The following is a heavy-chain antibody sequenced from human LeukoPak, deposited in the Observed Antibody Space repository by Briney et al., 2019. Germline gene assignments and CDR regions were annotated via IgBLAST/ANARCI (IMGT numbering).Heavy chain of an antibody. CDR2: IYYSGST. Sequence: PSETLSLTCTVSGASISSYYWSWIRQPPGKGLEWIGYIYYSGSTNYNPSLKSRVTISVNTSKNQFSLKLNSVTAADTAVYYCARGSYPIDSWGQRTLVTVSS. V-gene: IGHV4-59*01. J-gene: IGHJ4*02. CDR1: GASISSYY. CDR3: ARGSYPIDS.